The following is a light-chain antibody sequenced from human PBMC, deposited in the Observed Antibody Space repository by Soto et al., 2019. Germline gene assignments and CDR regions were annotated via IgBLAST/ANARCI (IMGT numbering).Light chain of an antibody. CDR1: QSISNW. CDR3: QQYNTYWT. CDR2: RAS. Sequence: DIQMTQSPHTLSASVGDRVTITCRASQSISNWLAWYQQKPGRAPKLLIYRASSLQSGVPSRFSGSGSGTEFTLTISSLQPDDFATYYCQQYNTYWTFGQGTSVEVK. J-gene: IGKJ1*01. V-gene: IGKV1-5*03.